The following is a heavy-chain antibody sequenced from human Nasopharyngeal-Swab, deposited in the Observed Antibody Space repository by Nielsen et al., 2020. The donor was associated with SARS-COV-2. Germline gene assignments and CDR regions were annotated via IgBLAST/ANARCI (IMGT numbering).Heavy chain of an antibody. CDR2: ISWNSGSI. J-gene: IGHJ3*02. CDR1: GFTFDDYA. D-gene: IGHD4-17*01. V-gene: IGHV3-9*01. Sequence: SLKISCAASGFTFDDYAMHWVRQAPGKGLEWVSGISWNSGSIAYADSVKGRFTISRDNAKNSLYLQMNSLRAEDTALYYCAKATVTHDAFDIWGQGTMVTVSS. CDR3: AKATVTHDAFDI.